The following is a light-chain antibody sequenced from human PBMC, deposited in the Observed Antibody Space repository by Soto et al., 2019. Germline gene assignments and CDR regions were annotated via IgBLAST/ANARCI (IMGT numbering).Light chain of an antibody. CDR1: SSDVGGYNY. Sequence: QSALTQPASVSGSPGQSITISCTGTSSDVGGYNYVSWYQQYPGKAPKLIIYDVTNRPSGVSNRFSASKSGNTASLTISGLQAEDEADYYCSSYTSSSLMVFGTGTKLTVL. J-gene: IGLJ1*01. V-gene: IGLV2-14*01. CDR3: SSYTSSSLMV. CDR2: DVT.